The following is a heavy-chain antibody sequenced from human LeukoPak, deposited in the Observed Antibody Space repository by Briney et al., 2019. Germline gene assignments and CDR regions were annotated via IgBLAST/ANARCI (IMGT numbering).Heavy chain of an antibody. V-gene: IGHV4-59*07. D-gene: IGHD3-10*01. Sequence: SHTLSLTCTLSGGSISSYYWSWIRQPPGKGVECIGYIYYSGSTNYNPSLKSRDTISVDTSKHQFFLKLSSVTAADTAVYYCARAAGFGELWDYWGQGTLVTVSS. J-gene: IGHJ4*02. CDR1: GGSISSYY. CDR2: IYYSGST. CDR3: ARAAGFGELWDY.